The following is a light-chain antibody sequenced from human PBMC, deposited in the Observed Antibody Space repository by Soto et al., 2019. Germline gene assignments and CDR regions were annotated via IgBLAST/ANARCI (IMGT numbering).Light chain of an antibody. CDR1: QSVSTF. Sequence: EIVLTHFPATLSLSPGEIATLSCRASQSVSTFLAWYQQKPGQAPRLVVYDASKRATGIPARFSGSGSGTDFTLTISSLEPEDFAVYYCQQRSSWRVTFGGGTKVDIK. J-gene: IGKJ4*01. CDR3: QQRSSWRVT. V-gene: IGKV3-11*01. CDR2: DAS.